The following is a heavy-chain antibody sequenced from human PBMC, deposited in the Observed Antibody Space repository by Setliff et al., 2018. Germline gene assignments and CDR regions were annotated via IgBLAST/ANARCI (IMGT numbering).Heavy chain of an antibody. CDR2: ISPYNGDT. Sequence: ASVKVSCKASGYTFTKYGVTWVRQAPGQGLEWIGWISPYNGDTKLAQKLQGRVTMTTDTSTSTGYTELRSLISDDTAVYYCARSPPNRGVGQGHYMDVWGKGTTVTVSS. V-gene: IGHV1-18*01. CDR3: ARSPPNRGVGQGHYMDV. CDR1: GYTFTKYG. J-gene: IGHJ6*03. D-gene: IGHD3-10*01.